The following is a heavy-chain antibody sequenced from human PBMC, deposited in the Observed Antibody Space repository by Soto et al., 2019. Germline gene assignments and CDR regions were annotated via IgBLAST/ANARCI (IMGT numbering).Heavy chain of an antibody. V-gene: IGHV4-4*07. CDR2: IYSSGST. Sequence: QVQLQESGPGLVKPSETLSLTCTVSGGSISSYYWSWIRQPAGKGLEWIGRIYSSGSTNYNPSLKSRLTMSVDTSKNQFSLNLSSVTAADTAVYYCARATRDYGEYGYFDYWGQGTLVTVSS. CDR3: ARATRDYGEYGYFDY. J-gene: IGHJ4*02. D-gene: IGHD4-17*01. CDR1: GGSISSYY.